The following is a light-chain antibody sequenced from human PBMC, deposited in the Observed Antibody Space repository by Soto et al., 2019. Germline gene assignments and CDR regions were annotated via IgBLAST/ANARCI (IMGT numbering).Light chain of an antibody. V-gene: IGLV6-57*04. CDR1: SGSIASNY. Sequence: NFMLTQPHSVSESPGKTVTISCTRSSGSIASNYVQWYQQRPGSAPTTVIYEDNQRPSGVPDRFSGSIDSSSNSASLTISRLKTEYEADYYCQSYHSSNVVFGGGTKLTVL. J-gene: IGLJ3*02. CDR2: EDN. CDR3: QSYHSSNVV.